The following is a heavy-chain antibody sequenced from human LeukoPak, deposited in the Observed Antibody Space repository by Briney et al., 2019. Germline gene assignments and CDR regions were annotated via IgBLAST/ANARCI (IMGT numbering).Heavy chain of an antibody. CDR1: GFTFGDYV. V-gene: IGHV3-49*04. CDR3: SGSYRGGY. D-gene: IGHD1-26*01. CDR2: IRSKAYGGTT. Sequence: GGSLRLSCTASGFTFGDYVMSWVRQAPGKGLEWVGFIRSKAYGGTTKNAASVKGRFTISRDNSKNTLHLQMNSLRAEDTAVYYCSGSYRGGYWGQGTLVTVSS. J-gene: IGHJ4*02.